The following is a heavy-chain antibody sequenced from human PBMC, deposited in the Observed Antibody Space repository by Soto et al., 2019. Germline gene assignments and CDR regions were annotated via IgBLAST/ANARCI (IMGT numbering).Heavy chain of an antibody. CDR3: AKGAVTFGGVIARDAFDI. CDR1: GFTFSSYA. V-gene: IGHV3-23*01. Sequence: GGSLRLSCAASGFTFSSYAMSWVRQAPGKGLEWVSAISGSGGSTYYADSVKGRFTISRDNSKNTLYLQMNSLRAEDTAVYYCAKGAVTFGGVIARDAFDIWGQGTMVTVSS. D-gene: IGHD3-16*02. J-gene: IGHJ3*02. CDR2: ISGSGGST.